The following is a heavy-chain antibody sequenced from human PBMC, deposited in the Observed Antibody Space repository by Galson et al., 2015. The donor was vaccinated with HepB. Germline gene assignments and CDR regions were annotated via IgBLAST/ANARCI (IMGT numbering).Heavy chain of an antibody. CDR2: IDWDDDK. D-gene: IGHD6-19*01. CDR3: ARMSADIAVAGGFDY. CDR1: GFSLSTSGMC. V-gene: IGHV2-70*11. Sequence: ALVKPTQTLTLTCTFSGFSLSTSGMCVSWIRQPPGKALEWLARIDWDDDKYYSTSLKTRLTFSKDTSKNQVVLTMTNMDPVDTATYYCARMSADIAVAGGFDYWGQGTLVTVSS. J-gene: IGHJ4*02.